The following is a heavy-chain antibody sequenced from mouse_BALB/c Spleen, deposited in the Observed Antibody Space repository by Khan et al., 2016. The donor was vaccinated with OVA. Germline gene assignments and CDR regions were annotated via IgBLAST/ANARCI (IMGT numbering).Heavy chain of an antibody. J-gene: IGHJ2*01. CDR1: GYSITSDYA. V-gene: IGHV3-2*02. CDR2: ISYSGNT. D-gene: IGHD1-1*01. Sequence: EVKLEESGPGLVKPSQSLSLICTVTGYSITSDYAWNWIRQFPGNKLEWMGFISYSGNTNYNPYLKSRISITRDTSKNQFFLQLNSVTTEDTATYYCARVYGGDCDYWGQGTTLTVSS. CDR3: ARVYGGDCDY.